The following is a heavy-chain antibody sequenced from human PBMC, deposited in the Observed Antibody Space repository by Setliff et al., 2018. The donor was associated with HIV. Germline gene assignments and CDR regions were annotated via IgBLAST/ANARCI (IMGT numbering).Heavy chain of an antibody. Sequence: ASETLSLTCTVSGDSITNDDYYWGWIRQPPGKGLEWIAIIHYNGRTYYDPSLKSRVTIFVDTSKTQFYLKLRSVTASDTAVYYCARYTSKLDWFDPWSLRLSWSPSPQ. CDR3: ARYTSKLDWFDP. J-gene: IGHJ5*02. CDR2: IHYNGRT. V-gene: IGHV4-39*01. CDR1: GDSITNDDYY. D-gene: IGHD2-2*02.